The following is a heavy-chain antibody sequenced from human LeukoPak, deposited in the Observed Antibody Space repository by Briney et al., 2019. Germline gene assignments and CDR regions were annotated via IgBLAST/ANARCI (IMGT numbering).Heavy chain of an antibody. CDR1: GGSFSSGGYY. D-gene: IGHD3-16*01. CDR2: MDYSGST. J-gene: IGHJ6*02. CDR3: ARDRFRAGMDV. Sequence: SETLSLTCTVSGGSFSSGGYYWSGVRQPPGKELEWVGYMDYSGSTNYNPSLKSRVSISVETSKSQFSLKLSSVTAADTAVYYCARDRFRAGMDVWGQGTTVTVSS. V-gene: IGHV4-61*08.